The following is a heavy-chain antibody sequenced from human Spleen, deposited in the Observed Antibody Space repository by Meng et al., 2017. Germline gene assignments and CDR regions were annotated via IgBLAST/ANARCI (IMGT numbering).Heavy chain of an antibody. Sequence: QGQCQGPVPGLGRASGTLSLTCVVSGYSLSRGHGWSWVRQSPGKGLQWIGEIEHSEGPNYNPSLKSRVTISVDTSKNQISLELTSVTAADTAVYYCARNGAYCLEYWGQGSLVTVSS. V-gene: IGHV4-4*02. CDR1: GYSLSRGHG. CDR3: ARNGAYCLEY. D-gene: IGHD2-21*01. J-gene: IGHJ4*02. CDR2: IEHSEGP.